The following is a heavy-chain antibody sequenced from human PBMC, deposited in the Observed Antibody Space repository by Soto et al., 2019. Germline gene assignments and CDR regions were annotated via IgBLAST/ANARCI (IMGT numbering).Heavy chain of an antibody. CDR3: ARVLGSSGYRKKDAFDI. CDR1: GGTFSSYA. CDR2: IIPILGTA. Sequence: AASVKVSCKASGGTFSSYAISWVRQAPGQGLEWMGGIIPILGTANYAQKFQGRVTITADKSTSTAYMELSSLRSDDTAVYYCARVLGSSGYRKKDAFDIWGQGTMVTVSS. D-gene: IGHD3-22*01. V-gene: IGHV1-69*10. J-gene: IGHJ3*02.